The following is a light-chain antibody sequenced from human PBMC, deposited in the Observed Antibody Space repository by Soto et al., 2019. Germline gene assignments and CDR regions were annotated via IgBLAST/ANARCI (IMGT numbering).Light chain of an antibody. CDR1: QGISTY. CDR2: AAS. V-gene: IGKV1-9*01. J-gene: IGKJ2*01. CDR3: QQINRYPYT. Sequence: QLTQSPSSLSASVGDRVTISCRASQGISTYLAWYQQKPGKAPKLLIYAASTLQSGVPSRFSGSGSGTYFTLSISSLQPQDSATYYCQQINRYPYTFGQGTKLEIK.